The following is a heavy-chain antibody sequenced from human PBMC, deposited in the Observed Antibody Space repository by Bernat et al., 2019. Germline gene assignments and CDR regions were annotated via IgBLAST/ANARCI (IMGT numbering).Heavy chain of an antibody. J-gene: IGHJ4*02. CDR3: ARDQYSSSPDY. V-gene: IGHV3-30*01. CDR2: ISYDGSNK. Sequence: QVQLVESGGGVVQPGRSLRLSCAASGFTFSSYAMHWVRQAPGKGLEWVAVISYDGSNKYYADSVKGRFTISRDNSKNTLYLQMNSLRTEDTALYYCARDQYSSSPDYWGQGTLVTVSS. D-gene: IGHD6-13*01. CDR1: GFTFSSYA.